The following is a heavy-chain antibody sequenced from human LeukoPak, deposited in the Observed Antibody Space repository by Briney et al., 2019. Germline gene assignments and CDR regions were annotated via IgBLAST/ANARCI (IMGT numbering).Heavy chain of an antibody. D-gene: IGHD3-3*01. J-gene: IGHJ5*01. CDR2: FIPIFGTA. CDR3: ARPRQDDFWSGTLAS. Sequence: ASVKVSCTASGGTFSSYAISWVRQAPGQGLEWMGRFIPIFGTANYAQKFQGRVTITTDESTSTAYMELSSLRSEDRAVYYCARPRQDDFWSGTLASWGQGTLVTVSS. V-gene: IGHV1-69*05. CDR1: GGTFSSYA.